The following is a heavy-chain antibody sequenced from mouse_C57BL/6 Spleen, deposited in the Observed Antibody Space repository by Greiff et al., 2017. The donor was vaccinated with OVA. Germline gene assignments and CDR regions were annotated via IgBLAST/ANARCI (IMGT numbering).Heavy chain of an antibody. CDR3: ARYGNGAY. CDR1: GYTFTSYW. D-gene: IGHD1-1*01. V-gene: IGHV1-69*01. J-gene: IGHJ3*01. CDR2: IDPSDSYT. Sequence: VQLQQPGAELVMPGASVKLSCKASGYTFTSYWMHWVKQRPGQGLEWIGEIDPSDSYTNYNQKFKGKSTLTVDKSSSTAYMQLSSLTSEDSAVYYCARYGNGAYWGQGTLVTVSA.